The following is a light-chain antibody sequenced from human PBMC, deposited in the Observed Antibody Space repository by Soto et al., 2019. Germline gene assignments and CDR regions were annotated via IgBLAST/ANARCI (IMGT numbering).Light chain of an antibody. V-gene: IGKV4-1*01. Sequence: DIVMTQSPDSLAVSLGERATINCKSSQSILYNSNNKNYLAWYQQKPGQPPKLLISWASTRESGVPDRFSGGGSGTDFTLTISSLQAEDVAVSFCQQYYSTPSTFGQGTSVEIK. CDR2: WAS. CDR1: QSILYNSNNKNY. J-gene: IGKJ1*01. CDR3: QQYYSTPST.